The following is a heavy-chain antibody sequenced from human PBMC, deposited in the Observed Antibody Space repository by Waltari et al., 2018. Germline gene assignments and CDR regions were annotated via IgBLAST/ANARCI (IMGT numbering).Heavy chain of an antibody. CDR2: IWYDGSNK. Sequence: QVQLVESGGGVVQPGRSLRLSCAASGFTFSSYGMHWVRQAPGKGLGWVAVIWYDGSNKYYADSVKGRFTISRDNSKNTLYLQMNSLRAEDTAVYYCAAERGSGSYLYYYYYYGMDVWGQGTTVTVSS. V-gene: IGHV3-33*01. J-gene: IGHJ6*02. CDR1: GFTFSSYG. CDR3: AAERGSGSYLYYYYYYGMDV. D-gene: IGHD3-10*01.